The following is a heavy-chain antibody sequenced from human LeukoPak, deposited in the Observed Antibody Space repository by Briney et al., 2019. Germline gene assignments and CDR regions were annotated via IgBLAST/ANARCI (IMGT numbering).Heavy chain of an antibody. CDR1: GFTFGTHA. CDR2: MSGRGDTS. D-gene: IGHD6-19*01. J-gene: IGHJ4*02. Sequence: GGSLRLSCAASGFTFGTHAMTWVRQAPGKGLEWVSGMSGRGDTSYYADSVKGRFTISRDNSKNTLFLQMNSLRAEDTAVYYCAKLAGIRGWFVYYFDYWSQGTLVTVS. CDR3: AKLAGIRGWFVYYFDY. V-gene: IGHV3-23*01.